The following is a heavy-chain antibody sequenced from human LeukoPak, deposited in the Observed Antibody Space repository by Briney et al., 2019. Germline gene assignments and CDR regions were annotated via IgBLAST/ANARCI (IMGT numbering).Heavy chain of an antibody. CDR1: GFTFSTYG. CDR2: ISYDGGGK. Sequence: GGSLRLSCAASGFTFSTYGMHWVRQAPGKELEWVAVISYDGGGKNYADSVKGRFTISRDNSKNTLYLQMNSLRAEDTAVYYCARVQQLVYGTFDYWGQGTLVTVSS. J-gene: IGHJ4*02. V-gene: IGHV3-30*03. D-gene: IGHD6-13*01. CDR3: ARVQQLVYGTFDY.